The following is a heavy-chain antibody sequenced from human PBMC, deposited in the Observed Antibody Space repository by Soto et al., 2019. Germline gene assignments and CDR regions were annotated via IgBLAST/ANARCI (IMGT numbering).Heavy chain of an antibody. CDR1: GYSFTSYW. J-gene: IGHJ6*03. CDR3: ARHYCSSTSCLRLKYYYYYMDV. Sequence: LGESLKISCKGSGYSFTSYWIGWVRQMPGKGLEWMGIIYPGDSDTRYSPSFQGQVTISADKSISTAYLQWSSLKASDTAMYYCARHYCSSTSCLRLKYYYYYMDVWGKGTTVTVSS. V-gene: IGHV5-51*01. D-gene: IGHD2-2*01. CDR2: IYPGDSDT.